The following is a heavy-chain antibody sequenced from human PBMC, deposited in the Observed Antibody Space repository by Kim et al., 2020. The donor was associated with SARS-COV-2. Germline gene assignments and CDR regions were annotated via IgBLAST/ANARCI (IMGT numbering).Heavy chain of an antibody. Sequence: YNPSLKSRVTISVDTSKNQFSLKLSSVTAADTAVYYCARGTPGGWYFDLWGRGTLVTVSS. CDR3: ARGTPGGWYFDL. J-gene: IGHJ2*01. D-gene: IGHD3-10*01. V-gene: IGHV4-61*02.